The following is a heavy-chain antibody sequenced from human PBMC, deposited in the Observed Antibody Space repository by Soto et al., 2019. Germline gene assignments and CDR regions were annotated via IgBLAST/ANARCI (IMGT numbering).Heavy chain of an antibody. J-gene: IGHJ5*02. V-gene: IGHV4-59*01. CDR3: ASGGNWFDP. CDR2: MYYKDNI. CDR1: GGSIINYY. D-gene: IGHD3-16*01. Sequence: SETLSLTCNGLGGSIINYYWTGARQSPEKGLDGIGYMYYKDNINYNPSLRRRDTISIDTSKNQLSLTLTCVTAADTGVYYCASGGNWFDPWGKGVLVTVSS.